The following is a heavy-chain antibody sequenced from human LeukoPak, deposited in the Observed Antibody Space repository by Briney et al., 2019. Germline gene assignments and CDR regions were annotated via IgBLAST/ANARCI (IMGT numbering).Heavy chain of an antibody. V-gene: IGHV3-23*01. J-gene: IGHJ6*02. CDR1: GFTFSSYA. Sequence: GGSLRLSCAASGFTFSSYAMSWVRQAPGKGLGWVSAISGSGGSTYYADSVKGRFTISRDNSKNTLYLQMNSLRAEDTAVYYCAREIVVVVAATRYYYYGMDVWGQGTTVTVSS. CDR2: ISGSGGST. D-gene: IGHD2-15*01. CDR3: AREIVVVVAATRYYYYGMDV.